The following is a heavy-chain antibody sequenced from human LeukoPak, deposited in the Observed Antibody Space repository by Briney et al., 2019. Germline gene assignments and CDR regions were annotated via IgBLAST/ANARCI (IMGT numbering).Heavy chain of an antibody. Sequence: SETLSLTCTVSGGSISSSSYYWGWIRQPPGKGLEWIGSIYYSGSTYYNPSLKSRVTISVDTSKNQFSLKLSSVTAADTAVYYCASLTILTGFNDYWGQGTLVTVSS. CDR1: GGSISSSSYY. CDR3: ASLTILTGFNDY. V-gene: IGHV4-39*07. J-gene: IGHJ4*02. CDR2: IYYSGST. D-gene: IGHD3-9*01.